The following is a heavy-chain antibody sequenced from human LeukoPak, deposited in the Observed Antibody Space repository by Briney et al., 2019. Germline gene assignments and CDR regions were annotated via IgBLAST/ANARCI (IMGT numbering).Heavy chain of an antibody. CDR1: GGSISSGDYY. J-gene: IGHJ4*02. CDR2: IHYSGST. Sequence: PSQTLSLTCSVSGGSISSGDYYWSWIRQHPGKGLEWIGYIHYSGSTYYNPSLKSRVSISVSTSKSRFSLQLSSVTAADTAVYYCARVIGYDQLDYWGQGTLVTVSS. CDR3: ARVIGYDQLDY. D-gene: IGHD5-12*01. V-gene: IGHV4-31*03.